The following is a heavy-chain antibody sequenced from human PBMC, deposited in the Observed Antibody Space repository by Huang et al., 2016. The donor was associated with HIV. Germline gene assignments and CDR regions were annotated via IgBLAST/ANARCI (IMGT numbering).Heavy chain of an antibody. CDR2: INHSGTP. CDR3: ARVPTPSYYDPWNISPAHEDVYYYNMDV. V-gene: IGHV4-34*02. Sequence: QVQLQQWGAGVLKPSETLSLTCAVYGESFNNYYWSWVRRLPGRRLEWSGEINHSGTPNYNPSLKTRVTMSVEPSKKQFSLGLAAVTAADTAVYYCARVPTPSYYDPWNISPAHEDVYYYNMDVWGQGTTVIVSS. CDR1: GESFNNYY. D-gene: IGHD3-10*01. J-gene: IGHJ6*02.